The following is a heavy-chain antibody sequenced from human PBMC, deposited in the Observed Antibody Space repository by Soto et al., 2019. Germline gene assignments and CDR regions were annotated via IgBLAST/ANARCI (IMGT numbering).Heavy chain of an antibody. CDR1: GGSISSYY. V-gene: IGHV4-59*08. D-gene: IGHD3-10*01. CDR3: ARSPQGVDYYYYGMDV. CDR2: IYYSGST. J-gene: IGHJ6*02. Sequence: SETLSLTCTVSGGSISSYYWSWIRQPPGKGLEWIGYIYYSGSTNYNPSLKSRVTISVDTSKNQFSLKLSSVTAADTAVYYCARSPQGVDYYYYGMDVWGQGTTVT.